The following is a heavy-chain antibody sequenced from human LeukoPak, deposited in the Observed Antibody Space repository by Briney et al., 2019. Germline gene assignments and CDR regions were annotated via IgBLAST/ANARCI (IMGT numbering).Heavy chain of an antibody. CDR2: IYYSGST. CDR3: ARVLRYFDWLPDAFDI. CDR1: GGSISSGEYY. J-gene: IGHJ3*02. D-gene: IGHD3-9*01. Sequence: SETLSLTCTVSGGSISSGEYYWSWIRQPPGKGLEWIGYIYYSGSTYYNPSLKSRVTISVDTSKNQFSLKLSSVTAADTAVYYCARVLRYFDWLPDAFDIWGQGTMVTVSS. V-gene: IGHV4-30-4*01.